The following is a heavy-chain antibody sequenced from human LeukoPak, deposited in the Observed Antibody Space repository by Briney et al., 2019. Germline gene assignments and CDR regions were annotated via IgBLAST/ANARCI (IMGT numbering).Heavy chain of an antibody. Sequence: ASVKVSCKASGYTFTGYYMHWVRQAPGQGLEWMGWINPNSGGTNYAQKFQGRVTMTRDTSISTAYMELSRLRSDDTAVYYCAREGSSWSWYYYYYMDVWGKGTTVTVSS. J-gene: IGHJ6*03. CDR1: GYTFTGYY. CDR3: AREGSSWSWYYYYYMDV. D-gene: IGHD6-13*01. V-gene: IGHV1-2*02. CDR2: INPNSGGT.